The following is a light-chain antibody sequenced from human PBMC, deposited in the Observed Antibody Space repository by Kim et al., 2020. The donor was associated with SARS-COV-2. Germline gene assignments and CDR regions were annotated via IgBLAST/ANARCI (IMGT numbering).Light chain of an antibody. J-gene: IGKJ4*01. CDR3: QQYNSNPLT. V-gene: IGKV1-5*03. CDR1: QSISSW. CDR2: KAS. Sequence: DIQMTQSPSTLSASVGDRVTITCRASQSISSWLAWYQQKAEKAPKLLIYKASSLESGVPSRISGSASGTEFTLTISSLQPDDFATYYCQQYNSNPLTFGGGTKLEI.